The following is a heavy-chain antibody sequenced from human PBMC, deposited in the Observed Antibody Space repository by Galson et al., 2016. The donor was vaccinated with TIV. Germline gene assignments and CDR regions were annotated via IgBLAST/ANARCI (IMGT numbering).Heavy chain of an antibody. Sequence: ATLSLTCTVSGGSISSHYWSWIRQPPGKGLEWIGYIYYSGSTNYNPSLKSRVTISVDTSKNQFSLKLSSVTAADTAVYYCARRYFWSGSILTYYFDYWGQGTLVTVSS. CDR1: GGSISSHY. V-gene: IGHV4-59*11. D-gene: IGHD3-3*01. CDR3: ARRYFWSGSILTYYFDY. J-gene: IGHJ4*02. CDR2: IYYSGST.